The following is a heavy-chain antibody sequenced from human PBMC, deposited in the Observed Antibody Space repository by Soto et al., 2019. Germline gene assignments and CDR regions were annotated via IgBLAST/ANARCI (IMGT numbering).Heavy chain of an antibody. D-gene: IGHD3-22*01. CDR3: AHSRHLQFYDNPAYYYSHFYY. Sequence: GSGPTLVNPTQTLTLTCTFSGFSLSTSGVAVGWIRQSPGKALEWLALIYWNDDKRYSPSLKSRLTITKDTSKNQVILTMTDMDPVDTATHYCAHSRHLQFYDNPAYYYSHFYYWGQGTLVTVSS. CDR1: GFSLSTSGVA. V-gene: IGHV2-5*01. CDR2: IYWNDDK. J-gene: IGHJ4*02.